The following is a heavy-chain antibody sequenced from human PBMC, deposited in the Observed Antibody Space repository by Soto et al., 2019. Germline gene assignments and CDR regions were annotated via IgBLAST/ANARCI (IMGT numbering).Heavy chain of an antibody. D-gene: IGHD6-13*01. Sequence: ASVKVSCKASGYTFTSYDINWVRQATGQGLEWMGWMNPNSGNTGYAQKFQGRVTMTRNTSISTAYMELSSLRSEDTAVYYCARGRVAAAGIHYYYYYYMDVWRKATTVTVSS. CDR3: ARGRVAAAGIHYYYYYYMDV. V-gene: IGHV1-8*01. CDR2: MNPNSGNT. CDR1: GYTFTSYD. J-gene: IGHJ6*03.